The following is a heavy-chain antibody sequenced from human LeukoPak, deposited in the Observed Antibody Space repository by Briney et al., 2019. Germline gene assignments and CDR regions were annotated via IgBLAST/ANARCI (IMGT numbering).Heavy chain of an antibody. D-gene: IGHD3-10*01. CDR2: INHKGST. Sequence: PSETLSLTCAVYGGSFSGYYWTWIRQPPGKGLEWIGEINHKGSTNYNPSLMSRVSTSVDTSKNQFSLKLSSVTAADTAVYYCARGPHYYGSGSYGYSYYYYYYGMDVWGNGTTVTVSS. CDR3: ARGPHYYGSGSYGYSYYYYYYGMDV. J-gene: IGHJ6*04. V-gene: IGHV4-34*01. CDR1: GGSFSGYY.